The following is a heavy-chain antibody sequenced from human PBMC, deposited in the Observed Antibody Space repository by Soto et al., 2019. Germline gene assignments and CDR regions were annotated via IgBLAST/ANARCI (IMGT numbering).Heavy chain of an antibody. V-gene: IGHV3-21*01. CDR2: ISSSSSYI. Sequence: PGGSLRLSCAASGFTFSSYSMNCVRQAPGKGLEWVSSISSSSSYIYYADSVKGRFTISRDNAKNSLYLQMNSLRAEDTAVYYCARDLEGAFGVVIIPLGMDVWGQGTTVTVSS. J-gene: IGHJ6*02. D-gene: IGHD3-3*01. CDR1: GFTFSSYS. CDR3: ARDLEGAFGVVIIPLGMDV.